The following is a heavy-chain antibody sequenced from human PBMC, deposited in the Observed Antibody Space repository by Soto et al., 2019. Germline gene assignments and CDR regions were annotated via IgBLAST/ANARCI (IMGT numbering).Heavy chain of an antibody. Sequence: GASVKVSCKASGYTFTSYYMDWVRQAPGQGLEWMGIINPSGGSTSYAQKFQGRVTMTRDTSTSTVYMELSSLRSEGTAVYYCARDRDSSGYYVGYYGMDVWGQGTTLTVSS. CDR3: ARDRDSSGYYVGYYGMDV. J-gene: IGHJ6*02. V-gene: IGHV1-46*01. D-gene: IGHD3-22*01. CDR1: GYTFTSYY. CDR2: INPSGGST.